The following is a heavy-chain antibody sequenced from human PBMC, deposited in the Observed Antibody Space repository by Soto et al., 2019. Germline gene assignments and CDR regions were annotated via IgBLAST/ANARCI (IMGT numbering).Heavy chain of an antibody. D-gene: IGHD2-15*01. J-gene: IGHJ4*02. CDR1: GGTFSSYA. V-gene: IGHV1-69*01. CDR3: AREGGYCSGGSCYPYGYY. CDR2: IIPIFGTA. Sequence: QVQLVQAGAEVKKPGSSVKVSCKASGGTFSSYAISWVRQAPGQGLEWMGGIIPIFGTANYAQKFQGRVTITADESTSTAYMELRSLRSEYTAVYSCAREGGYCSGGSCYPYGYYWGQGTLVTVSS.